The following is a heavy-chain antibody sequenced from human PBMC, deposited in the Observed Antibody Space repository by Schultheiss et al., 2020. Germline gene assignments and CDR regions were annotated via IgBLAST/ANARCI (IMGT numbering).Heavy chain of an antibody. CDR2: IYYSGST. CDR1: GGSISSGDYY. J-gene: IGHJ6*02. CDR3: ARTLDSSGWYDDGLRGGYYYGMDV. Sequence: SETLSLTCTVSGGSISSGDYYWSWIRQPPGRGLEWIGSIYYSGSTYYNPSLKSRVTISVDTSKNQFSLKLSSVTAADTAVYYCARTLDSSGWYDDGLRGGYYYGMDVWGQGTTVTVSS. D-gene: IGHD6-19*01. V-gene: IGHV4-39*01.